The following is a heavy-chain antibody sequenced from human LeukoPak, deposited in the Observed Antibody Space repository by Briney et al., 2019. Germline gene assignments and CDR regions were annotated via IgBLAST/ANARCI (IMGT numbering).Heavy chain of an antibody. V-gene: IGHV4-59*01. D-gene: IGHD1-1*01. Sequence: SETLSLTCAVYGGSFSGYFWSWIRQPPGKGLEWIGYIYHSGSTNYNPSLKSRLTISVDTSKNQFSLKLSSVTAADTAVYYCARGVPPDYWGQGTLVTVSS. CDR3: ARGVPPDY. CDR1: GGSFSGYF. J-gene: IGHJ4*02. CDR2: IYHSGST.